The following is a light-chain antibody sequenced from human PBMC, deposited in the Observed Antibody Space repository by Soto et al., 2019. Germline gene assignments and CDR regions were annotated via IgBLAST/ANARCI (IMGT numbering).Light chain of an antibody. CDR2: ATS. J-gene: IGKJ4*01. Sequence: DVQMTQSPSSLSAFVGDRVTITCRASQGIAPYLAWFQQKPRKVPNLLLYATSTLQSGGPSRFSGSGSGTDFTLTINSLQHEDVGSYYCQKYNCAPLTFGGGTKVEIK. CDR3: QKYNCAPLT. CDR1: QGIAPY. V-gene: IGKV1-27*01.